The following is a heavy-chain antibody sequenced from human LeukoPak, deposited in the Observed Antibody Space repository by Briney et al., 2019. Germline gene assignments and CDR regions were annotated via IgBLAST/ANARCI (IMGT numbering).Heavy chain of an antibody. CDR3: ARLPGIVATIERYFDY. V-gene: IGHV5-51*01. CDR1: GYSFTSYW. J-gene: IGHJ4*02. Sequence: PGESLKISCKGSGYSFTSYWIGWVRQMPGKGLEWMGIIYPGDSDTRYSPSFQGQVTISADKSIRTAYLQWSSLKASDTAMYYCARLPGIVATIERYFDYWGQGTLVTVSS. CDR2: IYPGDSDT. D-gene: IGHD5-12*01.